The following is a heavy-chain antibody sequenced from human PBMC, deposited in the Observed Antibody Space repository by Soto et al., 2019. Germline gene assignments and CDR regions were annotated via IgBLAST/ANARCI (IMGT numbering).Heavy chain of an antibody. Sequence: GASVKVSCKVSGYTLTELSMHWVRQAPGKGLEWMGGFDPEDGETIYAQKFQGRVTITADESTSTAYMELSSLRSEDTAVYYCAREYNSNWFDPWGQGTLVTVSS. CDR3: AREYNSNWFDP. J-gene: IGHJ5*02. V-gene: IGHV1-24*01. CDR2: FDPEDGET. CDR1: GYTLTELS. D-gene: IGHD1-20*01.